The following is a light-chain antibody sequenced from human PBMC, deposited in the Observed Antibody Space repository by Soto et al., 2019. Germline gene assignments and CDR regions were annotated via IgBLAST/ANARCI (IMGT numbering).Light chain of an antibody. CDR2: EVS. V-gene: IGLV2-8*01. CDR1: SSDIGTYDY. Sequence: QSVLTQPPSASGSPGQSVTISCTGTSSDIGTYDYVSWYQHLPDKAPKLIIYEVSKRPSGVPDRFSGSKSGITASLTVSGLQAEDEGDYYCCSYGGANNFYVFGTGTKLTVL. J-gene: IGLJ1*01. CDR3: CSYGGANNFYV.